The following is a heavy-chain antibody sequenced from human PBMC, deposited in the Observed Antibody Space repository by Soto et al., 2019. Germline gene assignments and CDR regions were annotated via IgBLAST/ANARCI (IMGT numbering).Heavy chain of an antibody. CDR3: ARDSNYDILTGYYDY. V-gene: IGHV3-33*01. CDR1: GFTFSSYD. CDR2: IWYDGSNK. D-gene: IGHD3-9*01. J-gene: IGHJ4*02. Sequence: GGSLRLSCAASGFTFSSYDMHWVRQAPGKGLEWVAVIWYDGSNKYYADSVKGRFTISRDNSKNTLYLQMNSLRAEDTAVYYCARDSNYDILTGYYDYWGQGTLVTVSS.